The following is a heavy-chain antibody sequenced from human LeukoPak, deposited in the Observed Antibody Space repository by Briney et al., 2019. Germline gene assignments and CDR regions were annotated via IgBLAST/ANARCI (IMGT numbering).Heavy chain of an antibody. J-gene: IGHJ1*01. CDR3: ARHRDYYDSSGYWYFQH. D-gene: IGHD3-22*01. CDR1: GYSFTSYY. CDR2: IYPSDSSV. Sequence: GESLKISCQGSGYSFTSYYIAWLRQMPGKGLEWMGVIYPSDSSVTYSPSFQGQVTFSADKSISTAYLQWSSLKASDTAMYYCARHRDYYDSSGYWYFQHWGQGTLVTVSS. V-gene: IGHV5-51*01.